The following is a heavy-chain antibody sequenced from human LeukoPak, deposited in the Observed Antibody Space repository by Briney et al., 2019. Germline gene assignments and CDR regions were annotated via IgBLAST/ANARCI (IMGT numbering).Heavy chain of an antibody. D-gene: IGHD6-13*01. Sequence: ASVKVSFKASGYTFTSYDINWVRQATGQGLEWMGWMNPNSGNTGYAQKFQGRVTMTRNTSISTAYMELSSLRSEDTAVYYCARRLRWYFFWFDPWGQGTLVTVSS. J-gene: IGHJ5*02. CDR2: MNPNSGNT. V-gene: IGHV1-8*01. CDR1: GYTFTSYD. CDR3: ARRLRWYFFWFDP.